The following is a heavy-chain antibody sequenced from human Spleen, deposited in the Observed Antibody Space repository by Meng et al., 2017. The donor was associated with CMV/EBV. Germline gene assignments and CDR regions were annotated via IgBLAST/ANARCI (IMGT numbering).Heavy chain of an antibody. Sequence: TSSYYWGWIRQPPGKGLEWIGSIFYSGTTYYNPSLKSRVTLSVDTSKNQFSLRLTSVTAADTAVYYCARDRRGTYYDSRTGSNRFDPWGQGTLVTVSS. D-gene: IGHD3-3*01. CDR3: ARDRRGTYYDSRTGSNRFDP. V-gene: IGHV4-39*07. CDR1: TSSYY. J-gene: IGHJ5*02. CDR2: IFYSGTT.